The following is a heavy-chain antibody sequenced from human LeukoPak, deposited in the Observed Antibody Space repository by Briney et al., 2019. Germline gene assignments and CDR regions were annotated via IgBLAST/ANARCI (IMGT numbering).Heavy chain of an antibody. V-gene: IGHV3-23*01. Sequence: GGSLRLSCAASGFTFSSYAMSWVRQAPGKGLEWVSAISGSGGSTYYADSVKGRFTISRDNSKNTLYLQMNSPRAEDTAVYYCAKDREHYGSGSYYNWFDPWGQGTLVTVSS. CDR1: GFTFSSYA. CDR3: AKDREHYGSGSYYNWFDP. J-gene: IGHJ5*02. D-gene: IGHD3-10*01. CDR2: ISGSGGST.